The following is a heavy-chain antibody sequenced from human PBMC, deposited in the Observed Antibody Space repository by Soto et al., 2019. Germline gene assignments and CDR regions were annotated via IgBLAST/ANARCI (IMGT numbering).Heavy chain of an antibody. J-gene: IGHJ4*02. CDR3: SHGYYQYFDS. D-gene: IGHD5-18*01. V-gene: IGHV3-23*01. CDR1: GFPFSSFA. Sequence: PGGSLRLSCAASGFPFSSFAMSWVRQAPGKGLEWVSTITDSGDLTYYADSVKGRFTISRDNSRNTLYLQMNSLKTEDTAVYYCSHGYYQYFDSWGQGTLVTVSS. CDR2: ITDSGDLT.